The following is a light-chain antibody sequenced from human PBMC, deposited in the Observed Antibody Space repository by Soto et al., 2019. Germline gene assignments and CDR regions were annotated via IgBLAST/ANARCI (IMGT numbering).Light chain of an antibody. CDR1: QTLLYNKNY. J-gene: IGKJ4*01. CDR3: QQYYSSPFT. CDR2: WAS. Sequence: DIVMTQSPESLAVPLGERATINCKSSQTLLYNKNYLAWYQQKPGQPPKLLLYWASTRDSGVPDRFSGSGSGTDFTLTISSLQAEDVAVYYCQQYYSSPFTFGGGTKVEIK. V-gene: IGKV4-1*01.